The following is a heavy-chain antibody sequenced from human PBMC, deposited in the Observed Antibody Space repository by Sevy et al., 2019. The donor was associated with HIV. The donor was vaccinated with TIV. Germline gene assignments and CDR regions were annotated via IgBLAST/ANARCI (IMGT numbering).Heavy chain of an antibody. CDR2: ISYDGSNK. CDR3: AREERGLDAFDI. J-gene: IGHJ3*02. V-gene: IGHV3-30-3*01. D-gene: IGHD3-16*01. CDR1: GFTFSSYA. Sequence: GGSLRLSCAASGFTFSSYAMHWVRQAPGKGLEWVAVISYDGSNKYYADSVKGRFTISRDNSKKTLYLQMNSLRAEDTAVYYCAREERGLDAFDIWGQGTMVTVSS.